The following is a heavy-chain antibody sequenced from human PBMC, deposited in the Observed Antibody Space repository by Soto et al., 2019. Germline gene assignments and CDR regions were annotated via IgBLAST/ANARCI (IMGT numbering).Heavy chain of an antibody. J-gene: IGHJ6*03. Sequence: SVKVYCKASGYTFTSYDINWVRQATGQGLEWMGWMNPNSGNTGYAQKFQGRVTMTRNTSISTAYMELSSLRSEDTAVYYCARVDRELLWFGELVLYYYYYYMDVWGKGTTVTVSS. V-gene: IGHV1-8*01. CDR3: ARVDRELLWFGELVLYYYYYYMDV. D-gene: IGHD3-10*01. CDR1: GYTFTSYD. CDR2: MNPNSGNT.